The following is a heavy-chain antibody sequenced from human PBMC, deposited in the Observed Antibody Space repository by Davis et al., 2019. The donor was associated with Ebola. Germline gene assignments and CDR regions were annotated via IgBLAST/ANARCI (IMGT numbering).Heavy chain of an antibody. CDR1: GFTFSSYS. Sequence: GESLKISCAASGFTFSSYSMNWVRQAPGKGLEWVSYISSSSSTIYYADSVKGRFTISRDNAKNSLYLQMNSLRDEDTAVYYCARVITGTLYYYYYGMDVWGKGTTVTVSS. J-gene: IGHJ6*04. CDR2: ISSSSSTI. V-gene: IGHV3-48*02. D-gene: IGHD1-7*01. CDR3: ARVITGTLYYYYYGMDV.